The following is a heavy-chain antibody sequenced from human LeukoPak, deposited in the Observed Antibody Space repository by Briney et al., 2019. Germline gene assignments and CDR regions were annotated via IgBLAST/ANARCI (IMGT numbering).Heavy chain of an antibody. V-gene: IGHV3-30*18. Sequence: GGSLRLSCAASGFTFSSYGMHWVRQAPGKGLEWVAVISNDGSKKYYADSVKGRFTISRDNSKNTLSLQVSSLRAEDTAVYYCAKDRYSYAFEYSNSWGQGTLVTVSS. CDR3: AKDRYSYAFEYSNS. D-gene: IGHD5-18*01. CDR2: ISNDGSKK. CDR1: GFTFSSYG. J-gene: IGHJ5*02.